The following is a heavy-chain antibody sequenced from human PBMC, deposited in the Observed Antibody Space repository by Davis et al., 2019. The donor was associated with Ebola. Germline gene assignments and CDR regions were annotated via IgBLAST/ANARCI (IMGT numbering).Heavy chain of an antibody. Sequence: GGSLRLSCKGSGYSFTSYWIGWVRQMPGKGLEWMGIIYPGDSDTRYSPSFQGQVTISADKSISTAYLQWSSLKASDTAIYYCARQTPIAVAGNYYYYAMDVWGQGTTVTVSS. J-gene: IGHJ6*02. CDR3: ARQTPIAVAGNYYYYAMDV. CDR2: IYPGDSDT. CDR1: GYSFTSYW. V-gene: IGHV5-51*01. D-gene: IGHD6-13*01.